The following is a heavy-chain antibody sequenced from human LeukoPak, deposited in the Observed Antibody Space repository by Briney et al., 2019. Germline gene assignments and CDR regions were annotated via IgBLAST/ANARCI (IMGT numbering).Heavy chain of an antibody. D-gene: IGHD2-15*01. CDR3: ARTGQLYCSSSSCEGDY. J-gene: IGHJ4*02. CDR1: GYNFTGYY. V-gene: IGHV1-2*02. Sequence: ASVKVSCKASGYNFTGYYIHWVRQAPGQGLEWMGWINPNSGGTNYAQKFQGRVTMTRDTSISTAYMELSRLTSDDTAVYYCARTGQLYCSSSSCEGDYWGQGTLVTVSP. CDR2: INPNSGGT.